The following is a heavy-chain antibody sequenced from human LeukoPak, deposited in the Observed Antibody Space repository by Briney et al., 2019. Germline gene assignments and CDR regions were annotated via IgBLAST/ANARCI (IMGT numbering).Heavy chain of an antibody. V-gene: IGHV3-21*01. CDR3: ATDYSNDY. D-gene: IGHD1-26*01. Sequence: GGSLRLSCAASGFTFSDYSMNWVRQAPGKGLEWVSSISSSSGYIYYADSVKGRFTISRDNAKNSLYLQMNSLRVEDTAVYYCATDYSNDYWGQGTLVTVSS. J-gene: IGHJ4*02. CDR1: GFTFSDYS. CDR2: ISSSSGYI.